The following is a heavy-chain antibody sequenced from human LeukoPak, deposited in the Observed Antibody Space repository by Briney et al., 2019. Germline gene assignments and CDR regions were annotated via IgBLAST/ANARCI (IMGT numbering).Heavy chain of an antibody. Sequence: GGSLRLSCTGSGFIFGDYAMNWVRQAPGKGLEWVSSISSSSSYIYYADSVKGRFTISRDNAKNSLYLQMNSLRAEDTAVYYCAGAATYYYDSSGYYPLDYWGQGTLVTVSS. D-gene: IGHD3-22*01. CDR2: ISSSSSYI. CDR3: AGAATYYYDSSGYYPLDY. CDR1: GFIFGDYA. V-gene: IGHV3-21*01. J-gene: IGHJ4*02.